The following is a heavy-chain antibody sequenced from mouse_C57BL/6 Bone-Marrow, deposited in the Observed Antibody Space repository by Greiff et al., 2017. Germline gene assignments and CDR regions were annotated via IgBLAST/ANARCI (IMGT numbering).Heavy chain of an antibody. J-gene: IGHJ2*01. V-gene: IGHV1-23*01. D-gene: IGHD6-1*01. CDR1: GYTFTDYE. CDR2: IDPETCGT. CDR3: TRRERGGAC. Sequence: QVQLQQSGAELVRPGASVKLSCKASGYTFTDYEMPCVKQTPVHGLEWIGAIDPETCGTAYNQKFKGQDTLTADKSSSTAYMELRSLTSEDSAVYYCTRRERGGACWGQGTTLTVSS.